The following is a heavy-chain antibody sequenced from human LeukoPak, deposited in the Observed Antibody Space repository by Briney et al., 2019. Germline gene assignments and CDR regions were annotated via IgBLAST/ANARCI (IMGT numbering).Heavy chain of an antibody. Sequence: SETLSLTCAVSGGSISSYYWSWIRQPPGKGLEWIGYIYYSGSTNYNPSLQSRVTISVDTSKNQFSLKLSSVTAADTALYYCARSRGYFDYWGQGTLVTVSS. CDR2: IYYSGST. J-gene: IGHJ4*02. CDR3: ARSRGYFDY. D-gene: IGHD6-13*01. V-gene: IGHV4-59*01. CDR1: GGSISSYY.